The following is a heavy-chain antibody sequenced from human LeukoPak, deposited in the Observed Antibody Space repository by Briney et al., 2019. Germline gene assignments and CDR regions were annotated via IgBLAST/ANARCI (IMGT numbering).Heavy chain of an antibody. CDR2: IIPIFGTA. CDR1: GGTFSSYA. V-gene: IGHV1-69*05. Sequence: SVKVSCKASGGTFSSYAISWVRQAPGQGLEWMGGIIPIFGTANYAQKFQGRVTMTRDMSTSTDYMELSSLRSEDTAIYYCARDNSVGDNAWWFDPWGQGTLVTVSS. CDR3: ARDNSVGDNAWWFDP. D-gene: IGHD1-26*01. J-gene: IGHJ5*02.